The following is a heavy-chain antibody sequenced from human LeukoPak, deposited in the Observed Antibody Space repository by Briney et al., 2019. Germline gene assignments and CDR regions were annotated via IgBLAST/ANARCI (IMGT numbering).Heavy chain of an antibody. V-gene: IGHV3-9*01. D-gene: IGHD1-26*01. Sequence: GRSLRLSCAASGFTFDDYAMHWVRQAPGKGLEWVSGISWNSGSIGYADSVKGRFTISRDNAKNSLYLQMNSLRAEDTALYYCVKDIGSYYGRDAFDIWGQGTMVTVSS. CDR3: VKDIGSYYGRDAFDI. CDR2: ISWNSGSI. CDR1: GFTFDDYA. J-gene: IGHJ3*02.